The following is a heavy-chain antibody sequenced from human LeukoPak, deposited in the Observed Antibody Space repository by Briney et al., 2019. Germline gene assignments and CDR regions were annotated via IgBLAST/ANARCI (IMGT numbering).Heavy chain of an antibody. CDR2: IRSDGRNT. CDR1: GFTFSSYGMQFSSYG. D-gene: IGHD3-16*01. CDR3: AKLKINYYYYMDG. V-gene: IGHV3-30*02. Sequence: GGSLRLSCAASGFTFSSYGMQFSSYGMHWVRQAPGQGLEWVAFIRSDGRNTYYADSVKGRFTISRDNTKNILYLQMNSLRAEDTAVYYCAKLKINYYYYMDGWGKGTTAIVCS. J-gene: IGHJ6*03.